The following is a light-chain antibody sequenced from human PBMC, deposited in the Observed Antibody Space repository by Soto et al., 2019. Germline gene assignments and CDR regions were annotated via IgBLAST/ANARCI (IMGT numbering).Light chain of an antibody. CDR3: KQYNNWPRT. CDR2: GAS. CDR1: QSVSSN. Sequence: EIVMTQSPATLSVSPGERATLSCRASQSVSSNLAWYQQKPGQAHRLLTYGASTRATGIPARFSGSGSGTEFTLTIRSLQSEDFAVYYCKQYNNWPRTFGQGTKVDNK. V-gene: IGKV3-15*01. J-gene: IGKJ1*01.